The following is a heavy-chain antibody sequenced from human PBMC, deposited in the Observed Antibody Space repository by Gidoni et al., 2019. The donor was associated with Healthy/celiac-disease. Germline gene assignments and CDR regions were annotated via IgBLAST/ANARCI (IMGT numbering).Heavy chain of an antibody. J-gene: IGHJ4*02. CDR2: ISGSGGST. Sequence: EVQLLESVGGFVQPGGSMRLSCAASGFTFSSYAMSWVRQAPGKGLEWVSAISGSGGSTYYADSVKGRFTISRDNSKNTLYLQMNSLRAEDTAVYYCAKGLMVAAHTPTHWGQGTLVTVSS. D-gene: IGHD2-15*01. CDR1: GFTFSSYA. CDR3: AKGLMVAAHTPTH. V-gene: IGHV3-23*01.